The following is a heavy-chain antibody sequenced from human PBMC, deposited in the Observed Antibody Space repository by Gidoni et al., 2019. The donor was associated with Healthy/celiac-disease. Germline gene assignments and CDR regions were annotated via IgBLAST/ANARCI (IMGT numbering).Heavy chain of an antibody. D-gene: IGHD6-13*01. CDR1: GLSFGSYA. Sequence: EVQLLGSVGRLLQPGGSLLLSSSPSGLSFGSYALGWVRQAPGEGLAWVWVGRGQGKGLEWVLAVGGGSGSTDYEYSVKVRFTSSRDKSKNTLYLQMNSLRAEDTAVYYGAKQSSAARAAGAFDIWGQGTMVTVSS. V-gene: IGHV3-23*01. J-gene: IGHJ3*02. CDR3: AKQSSAARAAGAFDI. CDR2: VGGGSGST.